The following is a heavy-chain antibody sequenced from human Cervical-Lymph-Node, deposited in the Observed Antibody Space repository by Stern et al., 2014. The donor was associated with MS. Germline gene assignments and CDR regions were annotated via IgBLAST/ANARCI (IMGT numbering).Heavy chain of an antibody. D-gene: IGHD5-24*01. CDR1: GGTLSSNT. Sequence: VQLVESGAEVRKPGSSVKVSCKVSGGTLSSNTIVWVRQAPGQGLQRMGGIIAIIGTTDYAQKFHDRVTITADESTNTVYMEVTSLTSEDTAVYYCARVIGDGYDSLDDWGQGTLVTVSS. CDR3: ARVIGDGYDSLDD. V-gene: IGHV1-69*01. J-gene: IGHJ4*02. CDR2: IIAIIGTT.